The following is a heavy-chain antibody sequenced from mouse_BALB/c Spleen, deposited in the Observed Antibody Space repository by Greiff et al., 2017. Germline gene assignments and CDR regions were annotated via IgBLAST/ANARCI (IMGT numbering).Heavy chain of an antibody. J-gene: IGHJ4*01. CDR1: GFNIKDTY. CDR3: AGPLLRYYAMDY. D-gene: IGHD1-1*01. Sequence: DVQLQESGAELVKPGASVKLSCTASGFNIKDTYMHWVKQRPEQGLEWIGRIDPANGNTKYDPKFQGKATITADTSSNTAYLQLSSLTSEDTAVYYCAGPLLRYYAMDYWGQGTSVTVSS. CDR2: IDPANGNT. V-gene: IGHV14-3*02.